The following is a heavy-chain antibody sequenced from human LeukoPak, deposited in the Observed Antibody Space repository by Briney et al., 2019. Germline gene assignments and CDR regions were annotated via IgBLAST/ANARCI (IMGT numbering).Heavy chain of an antibody. CDR1: GYTFTSYD. D-gene: IGHD5-12*01. CDR2: MNPNSGNT. Sequence: GASVKVSCKASGYTFTSYDINWVRQATGQGLEWMGWMNPNSGNTGYAQKFQGRVTITRNTSISTAYMELSSLRSEDTAVYYCARGPRNRWIQGGYFDYWGQGTLVTVSS. J-gene: IGHJ4*02. CDR3: ARGPRNRWIQGGYFDY. V-gene: IGHV1-8*03.